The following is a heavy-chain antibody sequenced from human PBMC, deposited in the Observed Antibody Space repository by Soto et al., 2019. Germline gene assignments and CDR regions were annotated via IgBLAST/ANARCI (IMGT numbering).Heavy chain of an antibody. D-gene: IGHD2-15*01. CDR1: GFTFGDSY. CDR2: ISPGSRYP. J-gene: IGHJ5*02. Sequence: PGGSLRLSCAGSGFTFGDSYMSWIRQAPGKGLEWLSYISPGSRYPAYADSVRGRFTISRDNAKRSLYLQMMSLTAEDTAIYYCVRGGGGVLFHPCVQGPLLTVSS. V-gene: IGHV3-11*06. CDR3: VRGGGGVLFHP.